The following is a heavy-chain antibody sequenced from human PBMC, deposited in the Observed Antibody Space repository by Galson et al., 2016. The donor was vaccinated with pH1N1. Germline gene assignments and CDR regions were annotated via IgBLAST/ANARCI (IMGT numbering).Heavy chain of an antibody. J-gene: IGHJ3*02. D-gene: IGHD3-3*01. V-gene: IGHV6-1*01. Sequence: CAISGDSVSSNSAAWNWIRQSPSRGLEWLGRTYYRSKWFYDYEIFVKSRITINPDTSKNQFSLQLNSVTPEDTAVYYCARGVIDYDFWSGYQDHDAFDIWGQGTFVSVSS. CDR1: GDSVSSNSAA. CDR2: TYYRSKWFY. CDR3: ARGVIDYDFWSGYQDHDAFDI.